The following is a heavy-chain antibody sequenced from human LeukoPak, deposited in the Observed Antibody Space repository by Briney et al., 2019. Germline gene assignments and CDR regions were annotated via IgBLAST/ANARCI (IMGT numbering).Heavy chain of an antibody. CDR3: ARRIAAAGSIGTRYFDY. V-gene: IGHV5-51*01. Sequence: GKSLKIFCKGSGYSFTNYWIGWVRQMPGKGLEWMGTIYPGDSDTKYSPSFQGQVTISADKSINTAYLQWSSLKASDTAMYYCARRIAAAGSIGTRYFDYWGQGTLVTVSS. D-gene: IGHD6-13*01. CDR1: GYSFTNYW. J-gene: IGHJ4*02. CDR2: IYPGDSDT.